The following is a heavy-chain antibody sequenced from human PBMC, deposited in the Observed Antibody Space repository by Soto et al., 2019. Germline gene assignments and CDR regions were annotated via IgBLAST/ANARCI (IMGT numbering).Heavy chain of an antibody. CDR1: GGSISSGDYY. J-gene: IGHJ5*02. Sequence: QVQLQESGPGLVKPSQTLSLTCTVSGGSISSGDYYWSWIRQPPGKGLEWIGYIYYSGSTYYNPSLQSRVNISVDTSKNQFSLKLSSVTAADTAVYYCARGDYGDVSWFDPWGQGTLVTVSS. V-gene: IGHV4-30-4*01. CDR2: IYYSGST. D-gene: IGHD4-17*01. CDR3: ARGDYGDVSWFDP.